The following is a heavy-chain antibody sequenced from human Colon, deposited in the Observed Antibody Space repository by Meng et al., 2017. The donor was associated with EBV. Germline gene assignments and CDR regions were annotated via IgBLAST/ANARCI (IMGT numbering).Heavy chain of an antibody. CDR1: GGSIRSGNHD. Sequence: QVHVQESGPGLGKPSTTLSLTCTVFGGSIRSGNHDWTWVRQSPGKGLEWIGEIYHSGSTNYNPSLKSRVTISVDKSKNQFSLKLTSVTAADTAVYYCARGGYYSFDYWGQRTLVTVSS. J-gene: IGHJ4*02. V-gene: IGHV4-4*02. CDR3: ARGGYYSFDY. CDR2: IYHSGST. D-gene: IGHD5-18*01.